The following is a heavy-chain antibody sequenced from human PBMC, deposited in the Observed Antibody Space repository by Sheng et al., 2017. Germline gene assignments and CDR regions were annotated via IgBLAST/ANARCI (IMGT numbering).Heavy chain of an antibody. CDR2: ISSSSSYT. V-gene: IGHV3-11*05. D-gene: IGHD3-3*01. CDR3: ARERTYDFWSGLDAFDI. Sequence: QVQLVESGGGLVKPGGSLRLSCAASGFTFSDYYMSWIRQAPGKGLEWVSYISSSSSYTNYADSVKGRFTISRDNAKNSLYLQMNSLRAEDTAVYYCARERTYDFWSGLDAFDIWGQGTMVTVSS. CDR1: GFTFSDYY. J-gene: IGHJ3*02.